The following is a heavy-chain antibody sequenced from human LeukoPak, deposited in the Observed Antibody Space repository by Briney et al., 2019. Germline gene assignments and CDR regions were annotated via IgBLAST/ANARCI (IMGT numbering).Heavy chain of an antibody. J-gene: IGHJ3*02. CDR1: GYTFTGYY. Sequence: RASVKVSCKASGYTFTGYYMHWVRQAPGQGLEWMGWINPNSGGTNYAQKFQGWVTMTRDTSISTAYMELSRLRSDDTAVYYCARASLLWFGGFPPPDAFDIWGQGTMVTVSS. V-gene: IGHV1-2*04. CDR3: ARASLLWFGGFPPPDAFDI. D-gene: IGHD3-10*01. CDR2: INPNSGGT.